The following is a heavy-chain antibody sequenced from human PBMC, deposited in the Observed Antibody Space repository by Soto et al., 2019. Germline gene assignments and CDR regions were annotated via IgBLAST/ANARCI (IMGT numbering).Heavy chain of an antibody. V-gene: IGHV3-30-3*01. D-gene: IGHD3-16*01. CDR3: ARLSLYDYVWGSYSPVDY. CDR1: GFTFSSYA. J-gene: IGHJ4*02. CDR2: ISYDGSNK. Sequence: GGSLRLSCAASGFTFSSYAMHWVRQAPGKGLEWVAVISYDGSNKYYADSVKGRFTISRDNSKNTLYLQMNSLRAEDTAVYYCARLSLYDYVWGSYSPVDYWGQGTLVTVSS.